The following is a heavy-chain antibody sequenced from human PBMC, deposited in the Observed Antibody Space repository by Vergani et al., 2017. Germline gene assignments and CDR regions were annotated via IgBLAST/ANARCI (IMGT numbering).Heavy chain of an antibody. CDR1: GFSFSSYS. CDR3: ARGLWDCTHIRCSPPSY. J-gene: IGHJ4*02. V-gene: IGHV3-21*02. D-gene: IGHD2-8*01. CDR2: ISGSSSYV. Sequence: EVQLVESGGGLVKPGGSLRLSCAASGFSFSSYSMTWVRQAPGGGLEWVASISGSSSYVFYRDSVEGRFTITRDNAKKSVYLQMNSLRAEDTAMYFCARGLWDCTHIRCSPPSYWGQGTQVTVSS.